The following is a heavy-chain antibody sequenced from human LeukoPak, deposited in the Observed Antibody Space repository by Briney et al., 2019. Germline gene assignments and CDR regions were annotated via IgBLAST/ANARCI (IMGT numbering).Heavy chain of an antibody. CDR3: ARSRYCSSTSCYQPANWFDP. V-gene: IGHV4-59*01. D-gene: IGHD2-2*01. CDR1: GGSISSYY. CDR2: IYYSGST. Sequence: SETLSLTCTVSGGSISSYYWSWIRQPPGKGLEWIGYIYYSGSTNYNPSLKSRVTISVDTSKNQFSLKLSSVTAADTAVYYCARSRYCSSTSCYQPANWFDPWGQGTLVTVSS. J-gene: IGHJ5*02.